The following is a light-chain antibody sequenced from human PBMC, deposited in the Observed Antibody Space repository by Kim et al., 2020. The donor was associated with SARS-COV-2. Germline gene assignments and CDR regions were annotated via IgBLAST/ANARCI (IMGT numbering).Light chain of an antibody. CDR2: KAS. J-gene: IGKJ1*01. V-gene: IGKV1-5*03. Sequence: DIQMTQSPSTLSASVGDRVTITCRASQTISSWLAWYQQKPEKAPNLLIYKASSLESGVPSRFSGSGSGTEFTLTISSLQPDDFATYYCQQYNTYPWTFGLGTKVYIK. CDR3: QQYNTYPWT. CDR1: QTISSW.